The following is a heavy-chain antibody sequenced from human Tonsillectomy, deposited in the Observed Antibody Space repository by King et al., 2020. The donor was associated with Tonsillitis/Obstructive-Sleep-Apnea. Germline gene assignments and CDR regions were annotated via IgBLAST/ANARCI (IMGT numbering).Heavy chain of an antibody. CDR3: ARTWFPYYNMDV. D-gene: IGHD3-10*01. V-gene: IGHV2-70*11. J-gene: IGHJ6*03. CDR1: GFSLSTSGMC. CDR2: IDWDDDK. Sequence: TLQESGPALVKPIQTLTLTCTFSGFSLSTSGMCVSWIRQPPGKALEWLARIDWDDDKYYSTSLKTRLTISKDTSENQVVLSMTHVDPVDTATYYCARTWFPYYNMDVWGKGTTVTVSS.